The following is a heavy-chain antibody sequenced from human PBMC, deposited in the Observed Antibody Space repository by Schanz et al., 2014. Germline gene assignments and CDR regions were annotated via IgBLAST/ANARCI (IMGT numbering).Heavy chain of an antibody. CDR2: IWYDGNNK. V-gene: IGHV3-33*08. CDR3: ARDEGRDGYNLAFDV. CDR1: GFSFSTYA. D-gene: IGHD5-12*01. Sequence: QVQLVESGGGVVQPGRSLRLSCAASGFSFSTYAMHWVRQAPGKGLEWVAVIWYDGNNKYYADSVKGRFTISRDSSKNTLFLQMNSLRPEDTALYFCARDEGRDGYNLAFDVWGQGTLVTVSS. J-gene: IGHJ3*01.